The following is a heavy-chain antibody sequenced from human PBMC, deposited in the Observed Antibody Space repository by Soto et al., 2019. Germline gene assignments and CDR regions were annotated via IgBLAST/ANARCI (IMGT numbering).Heavy chain of an antibody. D-gene: IGHD3-10*01. Sequence: QVQLVQSGAEVKKPGSSVKVSCSASAGTFDSYTISWVRQVPGQGLEWMGRIIPMLRMANFAQNFQGIVTKNADKSTSTPYMVLSSLRSEDTAIYFCATNYGSGSTHFDHWGQGTPVTVTS. J-gene: IGHJ4*02. V-gene: IGHV1-69*02. CDR2: IIPMLRMA. CDR3: ATNYGSGSTHFDH. CDR1: AGTFDSYT.